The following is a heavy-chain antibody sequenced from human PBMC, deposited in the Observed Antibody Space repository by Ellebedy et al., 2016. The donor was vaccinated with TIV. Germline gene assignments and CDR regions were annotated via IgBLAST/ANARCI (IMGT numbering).Heavy chain of an antibody. Sequence: GGSLRLSCAASGFTFRAYAMSWVRQAPGKGLDWVSLISSSGDASYAESVKGRFTISRDNSKNMLYLQMNNLRAEDTAIYYCASPGRDGYNRYFDNWGQGTLVTVSS. CDR1: GFTFRAYA. V-gene: IGHV3-23*01. J-gene: IGHJ4*02. CDR2: ISSSGDA. D-gene: IGHD5-24*01. CDR3: ASPGRDGYNRYFDN.